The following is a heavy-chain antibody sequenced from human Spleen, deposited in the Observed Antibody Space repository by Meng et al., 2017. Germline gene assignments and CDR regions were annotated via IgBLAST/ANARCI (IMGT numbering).Heavy chain of an antibody. CDR3: AKTIAAAGPDY. CDR1: GFTVTSNE. V-gene: IGHV3-23*01. D-gene: IGHD6-13*01. J-gene: IGHJ4*02. Sequence: GGSLRLSCAASGFTVTSNEMSWVRQAPGKGLEWVSAISGSGGSTYYADSVKGRFTISRDNSKNTLYLQMNSLRAEDTAVYYCAKTIAAAGPDYWGQGTLVTVSS. CDR2: ISGSGGST.